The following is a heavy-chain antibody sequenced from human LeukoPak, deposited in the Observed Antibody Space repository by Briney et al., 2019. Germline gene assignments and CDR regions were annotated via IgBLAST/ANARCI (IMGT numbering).Heavy chain of an antibody. D-gene: IGHD3-22*01. V-gene: IGHV1-69*04. J-gene: IGHJ4*02. Sequence: GASVKVSCKASGGTFSSYAISWVRQAPGQGLEWMGRIIPILCIANYAQKFQGRVTITADNSTSTAYMELSSLRSEDTAVYYCASLTYYYDSSGYPTDYWGQGTLVTVSS. CDR1: GGTFSSYA. CDR2: IIPILCIA. CDR3: ASLTYYYDSSGYPTDY.